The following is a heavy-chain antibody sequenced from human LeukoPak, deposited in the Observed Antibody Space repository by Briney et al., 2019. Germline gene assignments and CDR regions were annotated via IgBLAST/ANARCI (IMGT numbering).Heavy chain of an antibody. CDR2: ISSSSSYI. V-gene: IGHV3-21*01. CDR1: GFTFSSYS. Sequence: GGSLRLSCAASGFTFSSYSMNWVRQAPGKWLEWVSSISSSSSYIYYADSVKGRFTISRDNAKNSLYLQMNSLRAEDTAVYYCAREDIVATIDLDYWGQGTLVTVSS. D-gene: IGHD5-12*01. CDR3: AREDIVATIDLDY. J-gene: IGHJ4*02.